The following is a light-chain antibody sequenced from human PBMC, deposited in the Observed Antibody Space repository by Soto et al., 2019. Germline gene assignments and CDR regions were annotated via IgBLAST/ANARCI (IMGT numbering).Light chain of an antibody. CDR1: QSISSW. V-gene: IGKV1-5*01. J-gene: IGKJ1*01. CDR2: DAS. Sequence: DIQMTQSPSTLSASVGDRVTITCRASQSISSWLAWYQQKPGKAPKLLIYDASSLESGVPSRFSGSGSGTEFTLTITSLQPDDFATYYGQQHNSYPRTFGKGTRVEIK. CDR3: QQHNSYPRT.